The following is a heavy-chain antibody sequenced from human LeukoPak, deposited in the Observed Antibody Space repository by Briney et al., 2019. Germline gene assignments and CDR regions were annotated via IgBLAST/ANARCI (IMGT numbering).Heavy chain of an antibody. D-gene: IGHD2-2*01. Sequence: PSETLSLTCTVSGGSISTYYWTWIRQPPGKGLEWIGYIYHSGSTNYNPSLKSRVTISVDTSKNQFSLKLSSVTAADTAVYYCAGDCSSTSRYFAFDIWGQGTMVTVSS. V-gene: IGHV4-59*12. CDR2: IYHSGST. J-gene: IGHJ3*02. CDR3: AGDCSSTSRYFAFDI. CDR1: GGSISTYY.